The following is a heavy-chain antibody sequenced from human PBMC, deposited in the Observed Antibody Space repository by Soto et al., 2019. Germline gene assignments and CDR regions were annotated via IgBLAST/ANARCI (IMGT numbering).Heavy chain of an antibody. CDR1: GYTFTSYG. J-gene: IGHJ4*02. CDR3: ARDIREYCSGGSCYGDY. CDR2: ISAYNGNT. V-gene: IGHV1-18*01. Sequence: ASVKVSCKASGYTFTSYGISWVRQAPGQGLEWMGWISAYNGNTNYAQKLQGRVTITTDTSTSTAYMELRSLRSDDTAVYYCARDIREYCSGGSCYGDYWGQGTLVTVSS. D-gene: IGHD2-15*01.